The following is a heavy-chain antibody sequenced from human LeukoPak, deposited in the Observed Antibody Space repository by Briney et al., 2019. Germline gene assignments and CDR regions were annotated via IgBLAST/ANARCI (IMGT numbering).Heavy chain of an antibody. J-gene: IGHJ4*02. CDR3: ASFSDSSGYTPYFDY. CDR1: GYTFTSYY. CDR2: INPSGGST. D-gene: IGHD3-22*01. Sequence: GASVKVSCKASGYTFTSYYMHWVRQAPGQGLEWMGIINPSGGSTSYAQKFQGRVTMTRDTSTSTVYMELSSLRSEDTAVYYCASFSDSSGYTPYFDYWGQGTLVTVSS. V-gene: IGHV1-46*01.